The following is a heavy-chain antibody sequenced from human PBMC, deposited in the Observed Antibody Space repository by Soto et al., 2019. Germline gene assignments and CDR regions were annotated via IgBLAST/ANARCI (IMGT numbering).Heavy chain of an antibody. J-gene: IGHJ4*02. V-gene: IGHV6-1*01. CDR1: GHSLSNSKTV. Sequence: SQTLSLTCAISGHSLSNSKTVWHWIRQTPARDREWRGRAYCLANKWSYDYETSVKSRMSVIPDTSNKQFSLHLSSVTPEDTSVYYCARQEGFVFGFWGQGSLVTVSS. CDR3: ARQEGFVFGF. CDR2: AYCLANKWSY.